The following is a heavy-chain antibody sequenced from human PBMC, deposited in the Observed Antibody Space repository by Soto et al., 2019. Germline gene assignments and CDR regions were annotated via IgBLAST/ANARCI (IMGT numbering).Heavy chain of an antibody. CDR1: GYAFTSYY. CDR3: ARDFSRDSSSWYGGDY. J-gene: IGHJ4*02. D-gene: IGHD6-13*01. V-gene: IGHV1-46*03. Sequence: GASVKVSCKASGYAFTSYYMHWVRQAPGQGLEWMGIINPSGGSTSYAQKFQGRVTMTRDTSTSTVYMELSSLRSEDTAVYYCARDFSRDSSSWYGGDYWGQGTLVTVSS. CDR2: INPSGGST.